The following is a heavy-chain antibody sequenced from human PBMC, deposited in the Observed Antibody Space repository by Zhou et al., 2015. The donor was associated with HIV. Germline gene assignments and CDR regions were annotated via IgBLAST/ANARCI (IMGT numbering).Heavy chain of an antibody. Sequence: LLQSGPEVRKPGSSVKVSCKASGGTFSGSDLSWVRQAPGQGLEWMGGIIPIIGRANYAQDRVTITADETTRTVYMELSSLRSEDTAVYYCATSGQIAVRRFDYWGQGTLVTVSS. CDR2: IIPIIGRA. V-gene: IGHV1-69*01. D-gene: IGHD2/OR15-2a*01. J-gene: IGHJ4*02. CDR1: GGTFSGSD. CDR3: ATSGQIAVRRFDY.